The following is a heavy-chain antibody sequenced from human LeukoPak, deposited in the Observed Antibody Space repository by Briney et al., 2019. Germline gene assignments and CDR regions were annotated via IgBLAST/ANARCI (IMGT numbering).Heavy chain of an antibody. V-gene: IGHV1-18*01. CDR1: GYTVTSYG. CDR2: ISVYNGNT. CDR3: ARDHYYDSSGYPDY. J-gene: IGHJ4*02. D-gene: IGHD3-22*01. Sequence: ASVKVSCKASGYTVTSYGISWVRQAHGQGLEWMGLISVYNGNTNYAQKLQGGVTMTTDTSTSTAYMELRSLRSDDTAVYYCARDHYYDSSGYPDYWGQGTLVTVSS.